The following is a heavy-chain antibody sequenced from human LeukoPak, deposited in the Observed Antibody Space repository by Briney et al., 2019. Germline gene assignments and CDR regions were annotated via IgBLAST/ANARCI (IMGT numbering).Heavy chain of an antibody. Sequence: GGPLRLSCAASGFTFSSYAMSWVRQAPGKGLEWVSAISGSGGSTYYADSVKGRFTISRDNSKNTLYLQMNSLRAEDTAVYYCARDPKPYSGWPYIDYWGQGTLVTVSS. J-gene: IGHJ4*02. CDR2: ISGSGGST. CDR1: GFTFSSYA. CDR3: ARDPKPYSGWPYIDY. D-gene: IGHD6-19*01. V-gene: IGHV3-23*01.